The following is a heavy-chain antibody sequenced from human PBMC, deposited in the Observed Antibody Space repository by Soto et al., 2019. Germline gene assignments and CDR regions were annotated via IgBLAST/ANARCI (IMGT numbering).Heavy chain of an antibody. CDR2: IGGSGGSI. CDR3: ARDLAWAFDS. D-gene: IGHD1-26*01. J-gene: IGHJ4*02. CDR1: GFTFSTFS. Sequence: GGSLRLSCAAFGFTFSTFSMNWVRQAPGKGLEWLSYIGGSGGSISYADSVKGRFTISRDNGKNTLYLQMSSLRDEDTAVYYCARDLAWAFDSWGQGALVTVSS. V-gene: IGHV3-48*02.